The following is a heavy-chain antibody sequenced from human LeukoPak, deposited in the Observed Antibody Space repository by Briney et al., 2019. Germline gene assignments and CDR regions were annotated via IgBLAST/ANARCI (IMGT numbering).Heavy chain of an antibody. Sequence: SETLSLTCSVSGGAISSRYYWSWIRQHPGKGLEWIGYISYSGSNYYNPSLKSRVTISVDTSKSQFSLKLSFVTAADTAVYYCARVLRYEPAFDSWGQGTLVSVSS. D-gene: IGHD5-12*01. CDR3: ARVLRYEPAFDS. J-gene: IGHJ4*02. CDR2: ISYSGSN. V-gene: IGHV4-31*03. CDR1: GGAISSRYY.